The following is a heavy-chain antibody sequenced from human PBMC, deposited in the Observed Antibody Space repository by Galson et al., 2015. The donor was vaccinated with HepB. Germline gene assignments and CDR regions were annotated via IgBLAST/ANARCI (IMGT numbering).Heavy chain of an antibody. J-gene: IGHJ5*02. CDR3: ARQETVTIFGVVTANWFDP. CDR1: GYSFTSYW. CDR2: IYPGDSDT. V-gene: IGHV5-51*01. D-gene: IGHD3-3*01. Sequence: QSGAEVKKPGESLKISCKGSGYSFTSYWIGWVRQMPGKGLEWMGIIYPGDSDTRYSPSFQGQVTISADKSISTAYLQWSSLKASDTAMYYCARQETVTIFGVVTANWFDPWGQGTLVTVSS.